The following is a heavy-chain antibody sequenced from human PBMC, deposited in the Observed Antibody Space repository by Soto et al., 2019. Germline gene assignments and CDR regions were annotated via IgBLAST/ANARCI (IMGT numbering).Heavy chain of an antibody. Sequence: QLQLQESGPGLVKPSETLSLTCAVSGASISRTGFHWGWIRQPPGQGLEWIGSIYDGATTFYNSSLKSRVTISADTSKSHFSLKLSSVTAADTAVYYCARRGSGHTFDYWGQGTLVTVSS. D-gene: IGHD3-10*01. CDR3: ARRGSGHTFDY. CDR1: GASISRTGFH. V-gene: IGHV4-39*01. CDR2: IYDGATT. J-gene: IGHJ4*02.